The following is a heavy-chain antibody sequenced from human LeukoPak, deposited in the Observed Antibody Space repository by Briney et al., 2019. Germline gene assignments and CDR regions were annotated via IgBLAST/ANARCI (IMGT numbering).Heavy chain of an antibody. Sequence: SETLSLTCAVYGGSFSDYYWNWIRQPPGKGLEWIGEINHSGSTNYNPSLKSRVSISVDTSKNQFSLKLNSVTAADTAVCFCARTPPPGATAYGVVDYWGQGTLVTVSS. CDR1: GGSFSDYY. D-gene: IGHD2-2*01. CDR3: ARTPPPGATAYGVVDY. CDR2: INHSGST. J-gene: IGHJ4*02. V-gene: IGHV4-34*01.